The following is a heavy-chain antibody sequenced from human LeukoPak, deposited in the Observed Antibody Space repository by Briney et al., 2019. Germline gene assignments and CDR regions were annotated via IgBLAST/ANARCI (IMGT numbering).Heavy chain of an antibody. J-gene: IGHJ6*03. Sequence: SQTLSLTCTVSGGSISSGSYYWSWIRQPAGKGLEWIGRIYTSGSTNYNPSLKSRVTISVDTSKNQFSLKLSSVTAADTAVYYCARDSLHRSGDLFYYYYYYMDVWGKGTTVTVSS. CDR3: ARDSLHRSGDLFYYYYYYMDV. D-gene: IGHD6-25*01. CDR2: IYTSGST. CDR1: GGSISSGSYY. V-gene: IGHV4-61*02.